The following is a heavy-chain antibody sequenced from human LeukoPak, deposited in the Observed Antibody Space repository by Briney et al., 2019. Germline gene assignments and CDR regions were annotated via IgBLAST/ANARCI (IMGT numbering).Heavy chain of an antibody. D-gene: IGHD2-15*01. Sequence: KASETLSLTCTVSGGSISSSSYYWGWIRQPPGKGLEWIGYIYYSGSTNYNPSLKSRVTISVDTSKNQFSLKLSSVTAADTAVYYCARDCSGGSCYPYAFDIWGQGTMVTVSS. CDR3: ARDCSGGSCYPYAFDI. J-gene: IGHJ3*02. CDR1: GGSISSSSYY. V-gene: IGHV4-61*01. CDR2: IYYSGST.